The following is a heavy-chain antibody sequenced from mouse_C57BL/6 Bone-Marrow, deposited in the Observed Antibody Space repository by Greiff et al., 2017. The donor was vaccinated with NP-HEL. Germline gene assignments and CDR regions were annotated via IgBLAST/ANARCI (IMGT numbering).Heavy chain of an antibody. CDR2: INPGSGGT. D-gene: IGHD2-3*01. Sequence: QVQLQQSGAELVRPGTSVKVSCKASGYAFTNYLIEWVKQRPGQGLEWIGVINPGSGGTNYNEKFKGKATLTADKSSSTAYMQLSSLTSEDSAVYYCAREGYDGYYNFDYWGQGTTLTVSS. V-gene: IGHV1-54*01. J-gene: IGHJ2*01. CDR1: GYAFTNYL. CDR3: AREGYDGYYNFDY.